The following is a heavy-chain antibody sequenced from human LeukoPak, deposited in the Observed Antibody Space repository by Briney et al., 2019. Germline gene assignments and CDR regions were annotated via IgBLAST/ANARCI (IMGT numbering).Heavy chain of an antibody. D-gene: IGHD3-10*01. CDR3: AKEKGGSGSYYCIDY. CDR2: ISGSGGST. CDR1: GFTFSSYA. Sequence: PGGSLRLSCAASGFTFSSYAMSWVRQAPGKGLKWVSAISGSGGSTYYADSVKGRFTISRDNSKNTLYLQMNSLRAEDTAVYYCAKEKGGSGSYYCIDYWGQGTLVTVSS. V-gene: IGHV3-23*01. J-gene: IGHJ4*02.